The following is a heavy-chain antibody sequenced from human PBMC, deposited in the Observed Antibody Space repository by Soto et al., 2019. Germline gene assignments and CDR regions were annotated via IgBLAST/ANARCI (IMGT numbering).Heavy chain of an antibody. D-gene: IGHD6-19*01. Sequence: GGSLRLSCAASGFTFSSYAMHWVRQAPGKGLEWVAVISYDGSNKYYADSVKGRFTISRDNSKNTLYLQMNSLRAEDTAVYYCARDPDSSGWRQTFDYWGQGTLVTVSS. J-gene: IGHJ4*02. CDR2: ISYDGSNK. CDR1: GFTFSSYA. V-gene: IGHV3-30-3*01. CDR3: ARDPDSSGWRQTFDY.